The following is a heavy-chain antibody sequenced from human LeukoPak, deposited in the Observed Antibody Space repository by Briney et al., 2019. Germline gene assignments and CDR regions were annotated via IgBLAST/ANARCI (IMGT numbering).Heavy chain of an antibody. Sequence: GGSLRLSCAASGFTFSNHAMTWVRQAPGKGLEWVSVISGDGGTTYYADSVKGRFTISRDNSKNTLYLQMDSLRAGDTAVYYCAKDNSYSGSVYRGQGTLVTVSS. V-gene: IGHV3-23*01. CDR1: GFTFSNHA. J-gene: IGHJ4*02. CDR2: ISGDGGTT. CDR3: AKDNSYSGSVY. D-gene: IGHD1-26*01.